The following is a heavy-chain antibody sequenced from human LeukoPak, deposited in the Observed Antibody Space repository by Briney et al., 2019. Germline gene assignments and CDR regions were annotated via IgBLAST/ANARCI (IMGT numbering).Heavy chain of an antibody. CDR2: ISYDGSNK. V-gene: IGHV3-30-3*01. J-gene: IGHJ4*02. D-gene: IGHD5-24*01. CDR1: GFTFINYA. Sequence: PGRSLRLSCAASGFTFINYAMHWVRQAPGKGLEWVALISYDGSNKYYADSVKGRFTISRDNSLNTLHLQMNSLKTEDTAVYYCAREFGHNRWYFDYWGQGALVTVSS. CDR3: AREFGHNRWYFDY.